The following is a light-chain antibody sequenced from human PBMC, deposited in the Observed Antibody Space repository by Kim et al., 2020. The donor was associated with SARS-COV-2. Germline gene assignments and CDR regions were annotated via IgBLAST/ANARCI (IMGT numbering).Light chain of an antibody. CDR2: DAS. CDR3: QQYDNLST. Sequence: DIQMTQSPSSLSASVGVRVTITCQASQDISNYLNWYQQKPGKAPKLLIYDASNLETGVPSRFSGSGSGTDFTFTISSLQPEDIATYYCQQYDNLSTFGGGTKVDIK. J-gene: IGKJ4*01. V-gene: IGKV1-33*01. CDR1: QDISNY.